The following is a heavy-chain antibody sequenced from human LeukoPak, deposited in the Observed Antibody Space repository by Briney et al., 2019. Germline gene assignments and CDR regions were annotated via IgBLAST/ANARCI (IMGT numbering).Heavy chain of an antibody. CDR3: AXXXXXXXSCYGREYYYYGMDV. D-gene: IGHD2-2*01. CDR2: INHSGST. Sequence: SETLSLTCAVYGGSFSGYYWSWIRQPPGKGLEWIGEINHSGSTNYNPSLKSRVTISVDTSKNQFSLKLSSVTAADTAVYYCAXXXXXXXSCYGREYYYYGMDVWGQGTTVTVSS. J-gene: IGHJ6*02. CDR1: GGSFSGYY. V-gene: IGHV4-34*01.